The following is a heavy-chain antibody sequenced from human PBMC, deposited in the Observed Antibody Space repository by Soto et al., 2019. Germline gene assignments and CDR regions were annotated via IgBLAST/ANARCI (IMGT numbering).Heavy chain of an antibody. J-gene: IGHJ6*02. CDR2: ISYDGSNK. CDR1: GFTFSSYG. Sequence: QVQLVESGGGVVQPGRSLRLSCAASGFTFSSYGMHWVRQAPGKGLEWVAVISYDGSNKYYADSVKGRFTISRDNSKNTLYLQMNGLRAEDTAVYYCANAHCRGYSSGWELDYYYYGMDVWGQGTTVTVSS. D-gene: IGHD6-19*01. CDR3: ANAHCRGYSSGWELDYYYYGMDV. V-gene: IGHV3-30*18.